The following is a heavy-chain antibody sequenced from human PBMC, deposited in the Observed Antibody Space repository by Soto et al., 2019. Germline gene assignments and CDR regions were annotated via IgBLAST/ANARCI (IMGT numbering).Heavy chain of an antibody. CDR1: GYTFTSYG. Sequence: ASVKVSCKASGYTFTSYGISWVRQAPGQGLEWMGWISAYNGNTNYAQKLQGKVTMTTDTSTSTAYMELRSLRSDDTAVYYCAREKKAYYGSGSYGIFDYWGQGTLVTVSS. J-gene: IGHJ4*02. D-gene: IGHD3-10*01. CDR2: ISAYNGNT. CDR3: AREKKAYYGSGSYGIFDY. V-gene: IGHV1-18*01.